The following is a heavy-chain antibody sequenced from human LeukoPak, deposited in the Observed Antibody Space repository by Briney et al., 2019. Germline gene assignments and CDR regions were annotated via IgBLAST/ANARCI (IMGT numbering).Heavy chain of an antibody. CDR1: GFTFSSYG. CDR3: ARDPLSSSSFDL. Sequence: GGTLRLSCAASGFTFSSYGMSWVRQAPGKGLEWVSAISGSGGSTYYADSVKGRFTISRDNSKSTLYLQMNSLRAEDTAVYYCARDPLSSSSFDLWGQGTLVTVSS. CDR2: ISGSGGST. V-gene: IGHV3-23*01. J-gene: IGHJ4*02. D-gene: IGHD6-13*01.